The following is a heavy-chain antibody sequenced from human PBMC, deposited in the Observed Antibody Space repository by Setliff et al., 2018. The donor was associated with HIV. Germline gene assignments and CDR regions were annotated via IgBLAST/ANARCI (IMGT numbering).Heavy chain of an antibody. D-gene: IGHD3-10*01. CDR3: GREGKFRYYYYMDV. CDR2: INAGNGNT. Sequence: ASVKVSCKASGYTFTSYAMHWVRQAPGQRLEWMGWINAGNGNTKYSQKFQGRVTITRDTSASTAYMELSSLRSEDTAVYYCGREGKFRYYYYMDVWGKGTTVTVSS. CDR1: GYTFTSYA. J-gene: IGHJ6*03. V-gene: IGHV1-3*01.